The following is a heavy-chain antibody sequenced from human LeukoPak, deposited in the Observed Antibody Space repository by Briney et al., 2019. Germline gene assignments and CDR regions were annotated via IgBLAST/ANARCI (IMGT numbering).Heavy chain of an antibody. V-gene: IGHV3-74*01. J-gene: IGHJ6*02. CDR3: AGYYGMDV. Sequence: PGGSLRLSCAASGFTFSSRWMHWVRRAPGKGLVWVSCINSDGSRTNYADSVKGRFTISRDNAKNTLYLKMNSLRAEDTAVYYCAGYYGMDVWGQGTTVTVSS. CDR1: GFTFSSRW. CDR2: INSDGSRT.